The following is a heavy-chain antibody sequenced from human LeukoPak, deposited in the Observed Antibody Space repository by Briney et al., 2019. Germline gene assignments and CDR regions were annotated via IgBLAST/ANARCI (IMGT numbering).Heavy chain of an antibody. CDR1: GFTVSSNY. CDR2: IYSGGST. V-gene: IGHV3-66*01. J-gene: IGHJ3*02. Sequence: PGGSLRLSCAASGFTVSSNYMSWVRQAPGKGLEWVSVIYSGGSTYYADSVKGRFTISRDNSKNTLYLQMNGLRAEDTAVYYCASRYCSGGSCYDDAFDIWGQGTMVTVSS. CDR3: ASRYCSGGSCYDDAFDI. D-gene: IGHD2-15*01.